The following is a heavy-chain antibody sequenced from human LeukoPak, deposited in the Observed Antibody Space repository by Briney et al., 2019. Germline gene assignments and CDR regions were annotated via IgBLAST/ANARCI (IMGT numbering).Heavy chain of an antibody. CDR3: AREGGAEDAFDI. CDR2: ISSSSSYI. D-gene: IGHD1-26*01. V-gene: IGHV3-21*01. J-gene: IGHJ3*02. Sequence: GGSLRLSCAASGFTVSSNYMSWVRQAPGKGLEWVSSISSSSSYIYYADSVKGRFTISRDNAKNSLYLQMNSLRAEDTAVYYCAREGGAEDAFDIWGQGTMVTVSS. CDR1: GFTVSSNY.